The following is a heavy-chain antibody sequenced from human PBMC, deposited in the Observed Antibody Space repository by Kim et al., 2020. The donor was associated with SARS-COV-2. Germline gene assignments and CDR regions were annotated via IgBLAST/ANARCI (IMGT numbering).Heavy chain of an antibody. D-gene: IGHD3-22*01. CDR3: AKDHVVGYYDPMYYFDY. Sequence: VKGRFTISRDNSKNTLYLQMNSLRAEDTAVYYCAKDHVVGYYDPMYYFDYWGQGTLVTVSS. J-gene: IGHJ4*02. V-gene: IGHV3-33*06.